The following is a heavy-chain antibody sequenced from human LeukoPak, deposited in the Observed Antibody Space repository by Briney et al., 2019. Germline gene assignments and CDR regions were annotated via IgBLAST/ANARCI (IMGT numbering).Heavy chain of an antibody. CDR3: ARDWARYYYDSSAYGPKYYFDY. CDR1: GYTFTSYG. J-gene: IGHJ4*02. CDR2: ISAYNGNT. Sequence: ASVKVSCKASGYTFTSYGISWVRQAPGQGLEWMGWISAYNGNTNYAQKLQGRVTMTTDTSTSTAYMELRSLRSDDTAVYYCARDWARYYYDSSAYGPKYYFDYWGQGTLVTVSS. D-gene: IGHD3-22*01. V-gene: IGHV1-18*01.